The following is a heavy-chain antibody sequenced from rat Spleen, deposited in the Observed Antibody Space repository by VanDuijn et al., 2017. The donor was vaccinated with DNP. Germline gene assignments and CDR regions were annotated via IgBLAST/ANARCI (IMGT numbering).Heavy chain of an antibody. V-gene: IGHV5-31*01. CDR3: TTGFDYGGYRDNWFAY. J-gene: IGHJ3*01. CDR2: ITGGGGTT. D-gene: IGHD1-11*01. CDR1: GFTFSYYW. Sequence: EVQLVESGGGLVQPGRSLKLSCAASGFTFSYYWMAWIRQVPGKGLEWIASITGGGGTTSYPDSVKGRFTISRDHARSTLYLQMDSLRSEDTATYCCTTGFDYGGYRDNWFAYWGQGTLVTVSS.